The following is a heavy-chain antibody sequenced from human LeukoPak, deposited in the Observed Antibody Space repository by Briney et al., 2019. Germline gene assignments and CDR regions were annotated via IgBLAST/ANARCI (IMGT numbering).Heavy chain of an antibody. CDR1: GGSISSSSYY. Sequence: SETLSLXCTVSGGSISSSSYYWGWIRQPPGKGLEWIGSIYYSGSTYYNPSLESRVTISVDTSKNQFSLKLSSVTAADTAVYYCARGQQLVIGAFDIWGQGTMVTVSS. J-gene: IGHJ3*02. V-gene: IGHV4-39*01. D-gene: IGHD6-13*01. CDR3: ARGQQLVIGAFDI. CDR2: IYYSGST.